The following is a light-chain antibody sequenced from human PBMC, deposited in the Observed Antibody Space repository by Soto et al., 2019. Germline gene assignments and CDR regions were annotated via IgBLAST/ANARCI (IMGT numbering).Light chain of an antibody. CDR2: DDS. CDR3: QVWDTSSDHLYV. J-gene: IGLJ1*01. V-gene: IGLV3-21*02. CDR1: DIGSKS. Sequence: SYELTQTPSVSVAPGQTARITCGGNDIGSKSVHWYQQRPGQAPVLVVYDDSDRPSGIPDRFSGSKSENMATLTISRVEAGDEADYYCQVWDTSSDHLYVFGSGTKV.